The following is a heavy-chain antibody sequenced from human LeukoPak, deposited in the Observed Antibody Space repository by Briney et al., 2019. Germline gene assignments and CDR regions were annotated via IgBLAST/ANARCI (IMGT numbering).Heavy chain of an antibody. CDR2: LSWNSGSI. V-gene: IGHV3-9*01. CDR3: AKIAAAGTSYYYYYYYMDV. D-gene: IGHD6-13*01. CDR1: GFTFDDYA. J-gene: IGHJ6*03. Sequence: PGGSLRLSCAASGFTFDDYAMHWVRQAPGKGLEWVSGLSWNSGSIGYADSVKGRFTISRDNAKNSLYLQMNSLRAEDTALYYCAKIAAAGTSYYYYYYYMDVWGKGTTVTVSS.